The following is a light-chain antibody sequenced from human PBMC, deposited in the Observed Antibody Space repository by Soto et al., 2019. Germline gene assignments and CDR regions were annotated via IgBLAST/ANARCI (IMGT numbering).Light chain of an antibody. CDR2: GAS. CDR1: QSVSSN. CDR3: TERSNWPGT. V-gene: IGKV3-15*01. Sequence: EIVMTQSPATVSVSPGEXXXXXXXASQSVSSNLAWYQHKPGQAPRLLIYGASTRATGIPARFSGSGSGTDFTLTISRLEPEDFAVYYCTERSNWPGTFAPGSKVDI. J-gene: IGKJ3*01.